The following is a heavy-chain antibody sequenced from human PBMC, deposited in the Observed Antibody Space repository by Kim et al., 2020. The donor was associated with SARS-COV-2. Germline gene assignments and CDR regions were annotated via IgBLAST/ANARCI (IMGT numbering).Heavy chain of an antibody. D-gene: IGHD2-2*01. CDR1: GGSISSYY. J-gene: IGHJ3*02. Sequence: SETLSFTCTVSGGSISSYYWSWIRQPPGKGLEWIGYIYYSGSTNYNPSLKSRVTISVDTSKNQFSLKLSSVTAADTAVYYCARESNCSSTSCYDAFDIWGQGTMVTVSS. CDR3: ARESNCSSTSCYDAFDI. V-gene: IGHV4-59*01. CDR2: IYYSGST.